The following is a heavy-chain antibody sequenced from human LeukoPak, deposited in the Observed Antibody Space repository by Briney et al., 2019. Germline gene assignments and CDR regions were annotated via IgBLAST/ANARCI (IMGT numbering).Heavy chain of an antibody. J-gene: IGHJ4*02. D-gene: IGHD3-3*01. Sequence: SETLSLTCTVSGGALSTDYWSWIRQPPGKGLEWIGYIYNSGNTKYSPSLKSRDTISVDTSKNQSSLKLSSVTAADTAVYYCARLTIFPDYWGQGTLVTVSS. CDR1: GGALSTDY. V-gene: IGHV4-59*08. CDR2: IYNSGNT. CDR3: ARLTIFPDY.